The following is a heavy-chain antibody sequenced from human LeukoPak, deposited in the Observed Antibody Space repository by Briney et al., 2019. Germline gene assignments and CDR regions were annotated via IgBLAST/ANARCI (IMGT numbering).Heavy chain of an antibody. CDR1: GFTFSSYG. CDR3: AKEYCSGGSCYSWAFDI. Sequence: GGSLRLSCAASGFTFSSYGMHWVRQAPGKGLEWVAFIRYDGSNKYYADSVKGRFTTSRDNSKNTLYLQMNSLRAEDTAVYYCAKEYCSGGSCYSWAFDIWGQGTMVTVSS. J-gene: IGHJ3*02. V-gene: IGHV3-30*02. CDR2: IRYDGSNK. D-gene: IGHD2-15*01.